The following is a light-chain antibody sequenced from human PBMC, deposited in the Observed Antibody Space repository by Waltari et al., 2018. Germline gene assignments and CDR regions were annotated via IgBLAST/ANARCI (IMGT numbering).Light chain of an antibody. J-gene: IGLJ3*02. Sequence: QSALTQSASVSGSPGQSIPISCTGPSSDFAVFNYVSWYQQHPGKAPQLMIYDVSKRPSGVSNRFSGSKSGNTASLTISGLQAEDEADYYCSSYTSTWVFGGGTKLTVL. CDR1: SSDFAVFNY. V-gene: IGLV2-14*01. CDR3: SSYTSTWV. CDR2: DVS.